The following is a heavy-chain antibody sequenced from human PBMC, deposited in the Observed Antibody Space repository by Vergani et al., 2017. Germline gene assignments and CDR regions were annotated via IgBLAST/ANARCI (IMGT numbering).Heavy chain of an antibody. V-gene: IGHV3-30*02. CDR3: TKAGQYDSDNFHDS. CDR2: IRYDGTKR. Sequence: QVQLVESGGGVVQPGGSLRLSCIASGFTFRIYGMSWVRQAPGKGLEWVAFIRYDGTKRFYGDSVKGRFTIPRDNSQTTVFLQMNSLRADDSAVYYCTKAGQYDSDNFHDSWGQGALVTVAS. J-gene: IGHJ1*01. CDR1: GFTFRIYG. D-gene: IGHD3-22*01.